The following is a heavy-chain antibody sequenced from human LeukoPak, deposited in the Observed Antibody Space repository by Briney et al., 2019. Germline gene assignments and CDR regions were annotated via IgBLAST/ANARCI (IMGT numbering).Heavy chain of an antibody. CDR2: IIPIFGTA. J-gene: IGHJ6*03. CDR3: ARDGYRLSGYFYYMDV. CDR1: GGTFSSYA. Sequence: SVKVSCKASGGTFSSYAISWVRQAPGQGLEWMGGIIPIFGTANYAQKFQGRVTITTDESTSTAYMELRSRRSDDTAVYYCARDGYRLSGYFYYMDVWGKGTTVTVSS. V-gene: IGHV1-69*05. D-gene: IGHD2-2*03.